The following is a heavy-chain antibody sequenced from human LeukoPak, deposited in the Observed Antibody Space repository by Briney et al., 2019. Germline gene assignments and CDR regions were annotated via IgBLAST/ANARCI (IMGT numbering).Heavy chain of an antibody. Sequence: PGGSLRLSCAASGFTFSSYAMHWVRQAPGKGLEWVAVISYDGCNKYYADSVKGRFTISRDNSKNTLYLQMNSLRAEDTAVYYCARDYEPYSSSWYGPDYWGQGTLVTVSS. D-gene: IGHD6-13*01. V-gene: IGHV3-30-3*01. CDR3: ARDYEPYSSSWYGPDY. J-gene: IGHJ4*02. CDR2: ISYDGCNK. CDR1: GFTFSSYA.